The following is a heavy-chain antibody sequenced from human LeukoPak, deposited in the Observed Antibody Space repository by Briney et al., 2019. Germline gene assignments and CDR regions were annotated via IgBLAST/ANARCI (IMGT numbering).Heavy chain of an antibody. Sequence: ASVKVSCKASGYTFTTYDINWVRQATGQGLEWMGWMKPNNGNTGSPQKFQGRVTMTRNTSISTAYMELSSLRSEDTAVYYCARRLLAAAGHFQHWGQGTLVTVSS. CDR1: GYTFTTYD. V-gene: IGHV1-8*01. D-gene: IGHD6-13*01. CDR2: MKPNNGNT. J-gene: IGHJ1*01. CDR3: ARRLLAAAGHFQH.